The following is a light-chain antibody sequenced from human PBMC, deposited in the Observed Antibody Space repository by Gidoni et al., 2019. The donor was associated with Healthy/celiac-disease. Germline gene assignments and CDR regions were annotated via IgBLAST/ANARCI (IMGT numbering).Light chain of an antibody. CDR2: GAS. CDR1: RSVLFSSNNKNY. J-gene: IGKJ1*01. Sequence: IVMTHSPDSLAVSLDARAPINCKSSRSVLFSSNNKNYLAWYHQKPGQPPKLLIDGASTRESGVPDRCSGSGAGTDFTLTSSSLQAEDVAVYYCQQYYSTPTFGQGTKVEIK. V-gene: IGKV4-1*01. CDR3: QQYYSTPT.